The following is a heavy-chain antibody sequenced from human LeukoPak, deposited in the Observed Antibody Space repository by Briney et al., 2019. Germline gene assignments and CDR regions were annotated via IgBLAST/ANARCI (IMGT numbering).Heavy chain of an antibody. Sequence: SETLSLTCTVSGGSISNHYWSWIRQPPGRGLEWIGYIYYSGSTNYNPSLNSRVTISVDMSKNQCSLKLSSVTAADTAVYYCARLAASARPLDPWGQGILVTVSS. CDR3: ARLAASARPLDP. CDR2: IYYSGST. V-gene: IGHV4-59*11. J-gene: IGHJ5*02. D-gene: IGHD6-6*01. CDR1: GGSISNHY.